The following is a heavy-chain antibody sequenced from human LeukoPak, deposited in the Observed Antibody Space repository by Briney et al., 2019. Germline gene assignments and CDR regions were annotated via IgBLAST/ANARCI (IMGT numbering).Heavy chain of an antibody. CDR2: ITDDGYNT. CDR1: GFTFSAFA. CDR3: AKDLSYTSGASDH. Sequence: GGSLRLSCAASGFTFSAFAMAWVRQAPGKGLEWVSTITDDGYNTYSADSVKGRITFSRDNSKNTLSLQLRSLRAEDTAVYYCAKDLSYTSGASDHWGQGTLVTVSS. V-gene: IGHV3-23*01. D-gene: IGHD6-19*01. J-gene: IGHJ4*02.